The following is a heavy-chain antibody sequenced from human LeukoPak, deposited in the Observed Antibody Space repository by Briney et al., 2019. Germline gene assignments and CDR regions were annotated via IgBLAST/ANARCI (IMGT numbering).Heavy chain of an antibody. CDR1: GFTFSSYG. D-gene: IGHD1-26*01. CDR3: AKDRIVGATGVGYLDH. J-gene: IGHJ4*02. Sequence: GGSLRLSCAASGFTFSSYGMHWVRQAPGKGLEWVAFIRYDGSNKYYTDSVKGRFTISRDNSKNTLYLQMNSLIPEDTAVYYCAKDRIVGATGVGYLDHWGQGTLVTVSS. CDR2: IRYDGSNK. V-gene: IGHV3-30*02.